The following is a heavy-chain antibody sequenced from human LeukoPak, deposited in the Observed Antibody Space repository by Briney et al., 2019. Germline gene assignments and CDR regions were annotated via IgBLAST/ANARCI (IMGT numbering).Heavy chain of an antibody. CDR1: GGTFSSYA. CDR2: IIPILGIA. V-gene: IGHV1-69*04. D-gene: IGHD6-19*01. J-gene: IGHJ5*02. CDR3: ASLPEYSSGWYSRKNWFDP. Sequence: SVKVSCKASGGTFSSYAISWVRQAPGQGLEWMGRIIPILGIANYAQKFQGRVTITADKSTSTAYMELSRLRSDDTAVYYCASLPEYSSGWYSRKNWFDPWGQGTLVTVSS.